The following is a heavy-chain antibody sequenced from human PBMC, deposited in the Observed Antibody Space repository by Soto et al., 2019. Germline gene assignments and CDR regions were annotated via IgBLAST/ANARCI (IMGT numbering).Heavy chain of an antibody. CDR1: GGSISSGGYS. Sequence: SETLSLTCAVSGGSISSGGYSWSWIRQPPGKGLEWIGYIYHSGSTYYNPSLKSRVTISVDRSKNQFSLKLSSVTAADTAVYYCARGGYGDYGLYFDYWGQGTLVTVSS. D-gene: IGHD4-17*01. CDR2: IYHSGST. V-gene: IGHV4-30-2*01. J-gene: IGHJ4*02. CDR3: ARGGYGDYGLYFDY.